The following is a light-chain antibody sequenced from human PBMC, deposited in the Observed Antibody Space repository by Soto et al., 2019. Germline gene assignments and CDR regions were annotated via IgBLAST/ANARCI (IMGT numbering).Light chain of an antibody. Sequence: PGERVTLSCRASQSVSSSYLTWYQQKPGQAPRLLIYGASTRATSIPARFSGSGSGTDFTLTISSLEPEDFAVYYCQQRNMWPPITFGQGTRLEIK. V-gene: IGKV3D-20*02. J-gene: IGKJ5*01. CDR1: QSVSSSY. CDR2: GAS. CDR3: QQRNMWPPIT.